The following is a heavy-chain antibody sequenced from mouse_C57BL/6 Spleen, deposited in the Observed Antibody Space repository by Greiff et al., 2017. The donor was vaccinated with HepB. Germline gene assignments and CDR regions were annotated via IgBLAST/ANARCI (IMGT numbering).Heavy chain of an antibody. J-gene: IGHJ4*01. CDR3: ARGGLPGAMDY. CDR2: IYPGSGST. V-gene: IGHV1-55*01. D-gene: IGHD6-1*01. Sequence: QVQLQQPGAELVKPGASVKMSCKASGYTFTSYWITWVKQRPGQGLEWIGDIYPGSGSTNYNEKFKSKATLTVYTSSSTAYMQLSSLTSEDSAVYYCARGGLPGAMDYWGQGTSVTVSS. CDR1: GYTFTSYW.